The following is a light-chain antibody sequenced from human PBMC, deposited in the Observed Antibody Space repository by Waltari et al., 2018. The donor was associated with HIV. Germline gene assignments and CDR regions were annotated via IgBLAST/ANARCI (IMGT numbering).Light chain of an antibody. CDR1: QSISSW. Sequence: DIQMTQSPSTLSASVGDRVPITCRASQSISSWLAWYQQKPGKAPNLLIYKASSLESGVPSRFSGSGSGTEFTLTNSSLQPDDFATYYCQHYNSYPWTFGQGTKVEIK. J-gene: IGKJ1*01. CDR2: KAS. CDR3: QHYNSYPWT. V-gene: IGKV1-5*03.